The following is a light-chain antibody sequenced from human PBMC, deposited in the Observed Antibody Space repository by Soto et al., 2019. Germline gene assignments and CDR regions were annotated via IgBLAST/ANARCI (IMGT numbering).Light chain of an antibody. Sequence: EIVMTQSPATLSVSPGGRATLSCRASQSVSSTLAWYQQKPGQAPRLLIYGASTRATGFPARFSGSGSGTEFTLTISSLPSEDFAVYYCQQYKDWPLTFGGGTRVEIK. CDR1: QSVSST. CDR3: QQYKDWPLT. J-gene: IGKJ4*01. CDR2: GAS. V-gene: IGKV3-15*01.